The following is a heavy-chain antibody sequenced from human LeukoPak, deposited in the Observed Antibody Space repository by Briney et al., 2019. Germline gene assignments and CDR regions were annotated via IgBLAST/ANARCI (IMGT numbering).Heavy chain of an antibody. D-gene: IGHD3-9*01. Sequence: GASVKVSCKATGYTFTSYGIGWVRQAPGQGLEWVGRISPYNGNTNYAQKPQGRVTMTTDTSTSTAYMEVRSLKSDDTAVYYCARYSDDILTGNYAFDIWGQGTMVTVSS. J-gene: IGHJ3*02. CDR2: ISPYNGNT. CDR1: GYTFTSYG. CDR3: ARYSDDILTGNYAFDI. V-gene: IGHV1-18*01.